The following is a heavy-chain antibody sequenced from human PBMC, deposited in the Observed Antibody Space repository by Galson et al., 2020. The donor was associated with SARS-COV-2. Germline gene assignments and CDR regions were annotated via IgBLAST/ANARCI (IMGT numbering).Heavy chain of an antibody. CDR1: GFTFDDYA. Sequence: GGSLRLSCAASGFTFDDYAMHWVRQAPGKGLEWVSGISWNSGSIGYADSVKGRFTISRDNAKNSLYLQMNSLRAEDTALYYCATLPNYYDSSGYVDYWGQGTLVTVFS. J-gene: IGHJ4*02. CDR2: ISWNSGSI. CDR3: ATLPNYYDSSGYVDY. V-gene: IGHV3-9*01. D-gene: IGHD3-22*01.